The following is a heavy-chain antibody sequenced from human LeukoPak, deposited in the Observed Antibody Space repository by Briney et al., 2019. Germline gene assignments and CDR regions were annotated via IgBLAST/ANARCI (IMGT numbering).Heavy chain of an antibody. CDR2: INHSGST. CDR1: GFTFSDYY. D-gene: IGHD2-15*01. CDR3: ARGLSAIVY. V-gene: IGHV4-34*01. Sequence: PGGSLRLSCAASGFTFSDYYMSWIRQPPGKGLEWIGEINHSGSTNYNPSLKSRVTISVDTSKNQFSLKLSSVTAADTAVYYCARGLSAIVYWGQGTLVTVSS. J-gene: IGHJ4*02.